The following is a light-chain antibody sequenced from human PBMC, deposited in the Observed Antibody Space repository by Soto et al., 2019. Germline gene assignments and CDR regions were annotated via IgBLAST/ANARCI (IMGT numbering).Light chain of an antibody. CDR1: QIIDTW. J-gene: IGKJ1*01. CDR2: DAS. CDR3: QQYRFYPWT. V-gene: IGKV1-5*01. Sequence: DIPMTQSPSTLSASVGDGVTLTCRASQIIDTWLACYQQKPGKAPKALIYDASTLEGGVPSRFSGSGSGAEFTLSISNLQADDFGTYYCQQYRFYPWTFGQGTKVEI.